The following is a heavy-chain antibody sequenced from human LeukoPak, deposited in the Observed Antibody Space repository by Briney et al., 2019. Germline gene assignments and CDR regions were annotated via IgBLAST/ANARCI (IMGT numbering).Heavy chain of an antibody. CDR1: GFTYSDYG. Sequence: GGSLRLSCAASGFTYSDYGMHWVRQAPGRGLEWVAFILNDGTWEYYPDSVKGRLTISRDNSRNTLYLLMNSVRLEDTAIYNCVQGGSISHNWFDSWGQGTLVTVSS. CDR2: ILNDGTWE. V-gene: IGHV3-30*02. D-gene: IGHD3-16*01. CDR3: VQGGSISHNWFDS. J-gene: IGHJ5*01.